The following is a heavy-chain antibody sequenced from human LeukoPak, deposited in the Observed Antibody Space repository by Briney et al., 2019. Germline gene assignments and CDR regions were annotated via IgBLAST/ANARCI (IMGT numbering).Heavy chain of an antibody. J-gene: IGHJ4*02. CDR2: ISGSGDRT. CDR1: GFTFSNYA. Sequence: GGSLRLSCAASGFTFSNYAMTCVRQAPGKGLEWVSVISGSGDRTYYADSVKGRFTISRDNSKNTLYLQMNSLRAEDTAVYYCAKRFQGFGYNSRWPEDQYFDYWGQGTLVTVSS. V-gene: IGHV3-23*01. CDR3: AKRFQGFGYNSRWPEDQYFDY. D-gene: IGHD6-13*01.